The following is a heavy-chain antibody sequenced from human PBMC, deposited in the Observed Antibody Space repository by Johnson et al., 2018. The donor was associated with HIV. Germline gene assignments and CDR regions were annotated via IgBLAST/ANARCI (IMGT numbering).Heavy chain of an antibody. V-gene: IGHV3-66*01. Sequence: VQLVESGGGLVQPGGSLRLSCAASGFTVSRNYMSWVRQAPGKGLEWVSLIYSGGSTYYADSVKGRFTISRDNSKNTVYLQMNSLRAEATAVYYCARDGYYDILTGYYRNDAFDIWGQGTMVTVSS. CDR2: IYSGGST. CDR1: GFTVSRNY. D-gene: IGHD3-9*01. J-gene: IGHJ3*02. CDR3: ARDGYYDILTGYYRNDAFDI.